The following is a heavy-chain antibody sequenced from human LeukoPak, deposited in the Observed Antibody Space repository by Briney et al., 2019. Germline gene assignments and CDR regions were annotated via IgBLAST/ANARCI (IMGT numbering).Heavy chain of an antibody. J-gene: IGHJ4*02. CDR2: ISAYNGNT. CDR3: ASLSRWWCHDY. Sequence: EASVKVSCKASGYTFTSYGISWVRQAPGQGLEWMGWISAYNGNTNYAQKLQGRVTMTEDTSTDTAYMELSSLRSEDTAVYYCASLSRWWCHDYWGQGTLVTVSS. D-gene: IGHD2-21*01. V-gene: IGHV1-18*01. CDR1: GYTFTSYG.